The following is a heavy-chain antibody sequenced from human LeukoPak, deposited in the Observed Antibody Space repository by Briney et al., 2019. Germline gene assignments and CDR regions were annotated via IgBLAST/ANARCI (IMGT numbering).Heavy chain of an antibody. J-gene: IGHJ4*02. V-gene: IGHV4-31*03. Sequence: PSETLSLTCTVSGDSVISGTSFWGWIRQHPGKGLEWVGYIHHSGHTYDNPSLQSRVIISMDKSKNQFSLKLNSVTAADTAVYYCARYCSSTSCPFDYWGQGALVTASS. CDR2: IHHSGHT. D-gene: IGHD2-2*01. CDR3: ARYCSSTSCPFDY. CDR1: GDSVISGTSF.